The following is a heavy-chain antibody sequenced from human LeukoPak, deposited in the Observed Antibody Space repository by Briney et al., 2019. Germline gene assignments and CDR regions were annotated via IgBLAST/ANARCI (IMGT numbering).Heavy chain of an antibody. CDR2: IWYDGSKD. D-gene: IGHD2-15*01. CDR1: GFTFSSYG. Sequence: PGGSLRLSCAASGFTFSSYGMHWVRQAPGKGLEWVAVIWYDGSKDYYANSVKGRFIISGDNSKNTLYLQMNSLRAEDTAVYFCARKNTQDAFDIWGQGTMVTVSS. J-gene: IGHJ3*02. CDR3: ARKNTQDAFDI. V-gene: IGHV3-33*01.